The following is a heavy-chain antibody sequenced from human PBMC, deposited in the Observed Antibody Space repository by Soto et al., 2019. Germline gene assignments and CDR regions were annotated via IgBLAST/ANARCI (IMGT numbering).Heavy chain of an antibody. J-gene: IGHJ6*02. D-gene: IGHD6-19*01. V-gene: IGHV3-30*18. CDR2: ISYDGSNE. CDR1: GFTCSNHG. CDR3: AKDRWLVSVSYYDMDV. Sequence: QVQLVESGGGVVQPGRSLRLSCAASGFTCSNHGMHWVRQPPGKGLEWLAVISYDGSNEYYADSVKGRFTISRDNSNNTGYLQMNSLRAEDTAVYYCAKDRWLVSVSYYDMDVWGQGTTVTVSS.